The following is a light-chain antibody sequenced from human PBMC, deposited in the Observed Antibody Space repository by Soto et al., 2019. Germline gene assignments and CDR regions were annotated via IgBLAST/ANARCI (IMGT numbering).Light chain of an antibody. CDR2: GAS. CDR3: QQYGSSGT. Sequence: EIVMTQSPATLSVSPGERATLSCRASQSVSGNLAWYQQKPGQAPRLLIYGASTRATGIPDRFSGSGSGTDSTLTISRLEPEDFAVDYCQQYGSSGTFGQGTKVDIK. J-gene: IGKJ1*01. CDR1: QSVSGN. V-gene: IGKV3-20*01.